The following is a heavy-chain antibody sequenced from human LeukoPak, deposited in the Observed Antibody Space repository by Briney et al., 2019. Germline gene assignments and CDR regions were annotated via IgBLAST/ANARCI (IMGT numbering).Heavy chain of an antibody. V-gene: IGHV4-34*01. CDR2: INHSGST. J-gene: IGHJ4*02. D-gene: IGHD3-22*01. Sequence: PSETLSLTCAVYGGSFSGYYWSWIRQPPGKGLEWIGEINHSGSTNYNPSLKGRVTISVDTSKNQFSLKLSSVTAADTAVYYCARARGLYYYDGSGYYAGDYWGQGTLVTVSS. CDR1: GGSFSGYY. CDR3: ARARGLYYYDGSGYYAGDY.